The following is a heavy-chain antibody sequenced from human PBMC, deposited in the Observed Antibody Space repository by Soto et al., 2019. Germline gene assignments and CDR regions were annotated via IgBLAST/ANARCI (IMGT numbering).Heavy chain of an antibody. CDR2: ISAYNGNT. J-gene: IGHJ3*02. D-gene: IGHD3-3*01. CDR3: ARLKFRSNKIFGVVIISSCAFDI. Sequence: SAKVSFKASGYTFTSYGISWVRQAPGQGLEWMGWISAYNGNTNYAQKLQGRVTMTTDTSTSTAYMELRSLRSDDTAVYYCARLKFRSNKIFGVVIISSCAFDIWGQGTMVTVSS. CDR1: GYTFTSYG. V-gene: IGHV1-18*01.